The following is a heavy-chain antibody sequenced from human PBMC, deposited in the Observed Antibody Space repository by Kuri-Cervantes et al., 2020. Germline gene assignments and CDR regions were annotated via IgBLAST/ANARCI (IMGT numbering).Heavy chain of an antibody. J-gene: IGHJ6*02. CDR1: GGSIGSGSYY. V-gene: IGHV4-61*01. CDR3: AGYSSGWRYYYYGMDV. Sequence: SETLSLTCTVSGGSIGSGSYYWSWIRQPPGKGLEWIGYIYYSGSTNYNPSLKSRVTISVDTSKNQFSLKLSSVTAADTAVYYCAGYSSGWRYYYYGMDVWGQGTTVTVSS. D-gene: IGHD6-19*01. CDR2: IYYSGST.